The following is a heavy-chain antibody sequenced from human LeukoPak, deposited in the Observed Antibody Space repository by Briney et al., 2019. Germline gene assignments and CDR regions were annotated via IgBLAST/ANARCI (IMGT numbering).Heavy chain of an antibody. D-gene: IGHD3-10*01. CDR2: NRSYCGNT. CDR1: GYTFHRYG. J-gene: IGHJ4*02. V-gene: IGHV1-18*04. Sequence: SVKLPCKASGYTFHRYGIRWVRQAPGQALEWMGENRSYCGNTDYAQKLQGRVTMTTDTSTSTAYMELRSLRSDDTAVYYCARDRPRWGSGSYNGEIWGQGTLVTVSA. CDR3: ARDRPRWGSGSYNGEI.